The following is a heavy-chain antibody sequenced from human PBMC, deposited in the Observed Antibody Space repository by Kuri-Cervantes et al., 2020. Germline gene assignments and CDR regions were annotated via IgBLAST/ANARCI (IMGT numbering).Heavy chain of an antibody. J-gene: IGHJ6*02. CDR2: ISWNSGSI. CDR3: ARTPTVTTAGDYYYGMDV. V-gene: IGHV3-9*01. D-gene: IGHD4-17*01. Sequence: SLKISCAASGFTFDDYAMHWVRQAPGKGLEWVSGISWNSGSIGYADSVKGRFTISRDNAKNSLYLQMNSLRAEDTAVYYCARTPTVTTAGDYYYGMDVWGQATTVTVSS. CDR1: GFTFDDYA.